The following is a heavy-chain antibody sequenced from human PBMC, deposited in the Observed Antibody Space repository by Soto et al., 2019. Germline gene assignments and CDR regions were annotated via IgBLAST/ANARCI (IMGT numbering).Heavy chain of an antibody. Sequence: GGSLRLSCAASGFTFSGSAMHWVHQASGKGLEWVGRIRSKANSYATAYAASVKGRFTISRDDSKNTAYLQMNSLKTEDTAVYYCTRTFHLSLHDYGDYDAFDIWGQGTMVTVSS. CDR3: TRTFHLSLHDYGDYDAFDI. CDR1: GFTFSGSA. V-gene: IGHV3-73*01. D-gene: IGHD4-17*01. J-gene: IGHJ3*02. CDR2: IRSKANSYAT.